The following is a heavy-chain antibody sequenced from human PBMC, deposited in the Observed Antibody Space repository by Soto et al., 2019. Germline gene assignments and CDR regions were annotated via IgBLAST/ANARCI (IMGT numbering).Heavy chain of an antibody. D-gene: IGHD6-19*01. CDR3: AHRQAQGTGLAGTFDS. J-gene: IGHJ4*02. CDR2: IYWDDDK. CDR1: GFSFSTTGVG. Sequence: QITLKESGPTLVKPTQTLTLTCTFSGFSFSTTGVGVGWIRQPPGKALEWLALIYWDDDKRYSPSLKSRLTITXXTXKXXVVLTMTNMDPVDTATYYCAHRQAQGTGLAGTFDSWGQGTLVTVSS. V-gene: IGHV2-5*02.